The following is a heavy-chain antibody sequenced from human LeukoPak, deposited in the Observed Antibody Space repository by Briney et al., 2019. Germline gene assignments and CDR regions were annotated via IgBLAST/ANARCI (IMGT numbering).Heavy chain of an antibody. V-gene: IGHV3-9*01. J-gene: IGHJ4*02. CDR3: AKAQGSGSYYQFDY. D-gene: IGHD3-10*01. Sequence: GGSLRLSCAASGFTFDDYAMHWVRQVPGKGLEWVSGISWNSGSIGYADSVKGRFTISRDNAKNSLYLQMNSLRAEDTALYYCAKAQGSGSYYQFDYWGQGTLVTVSS. CDR1: GFTFDDYA. CDR2: ISWNSGSI.